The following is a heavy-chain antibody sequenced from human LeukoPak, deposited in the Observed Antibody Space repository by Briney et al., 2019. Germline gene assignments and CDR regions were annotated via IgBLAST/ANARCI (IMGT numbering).Heavy chain of an antibody. V-gene: IGHV4-59*08. CDR3: ASQEAYQPLLYKEAFDI. CDR2: IYYSGST. Sequence: SETLSLTCTVSGGSISSYYWSWIRQPPGKGLEWIGYIYYSGSTNYNPSLKSRVTISVDTSKNQFSLKLSSVTAADTAVYYCASQEAYQPLLYKEAFDIWGQGTMVTVSS. D-gene: IGHD2-2*01. J-gene: IGHJ3*02. CDR1: GGSISSYY.